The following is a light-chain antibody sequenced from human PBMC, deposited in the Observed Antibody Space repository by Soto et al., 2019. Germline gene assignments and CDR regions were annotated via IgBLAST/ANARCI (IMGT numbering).Light chain of an antibody. CDR1: SSEFGAYNF. CDR2: NVY. V-gene: IGLV2-23*02. J-gene: IGLJ1*01. Sequence: SVLIQPASVSGSPGQSITISCTGTSSEFGAYNFVSWHQQHPGKAPKLMIYNVYDRPSGVSNRFSGSKSGNTASLTISGLQTMDEADYYCSSYAANSPFGVFGTGTKVNVL. CDR3: SSYAANSPFGV.